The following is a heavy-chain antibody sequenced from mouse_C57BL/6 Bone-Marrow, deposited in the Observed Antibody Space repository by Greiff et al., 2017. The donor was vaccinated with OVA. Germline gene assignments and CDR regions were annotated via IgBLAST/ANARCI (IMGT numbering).Heavy chain of an antibody. CDR1: GFTFSSYA. Sequence: EVQGVESGGGLVKPGGSLKLSCAASGFTFSSYAMSWVRQTPEKRLEWVATISDGGSYTYYPDNVKGRFTISRDNAKNNMYLQMSHLKSEDTAMYYCARVLLTAIDYWGHGTSVTVSS. D-gene: IGHD1-1*01. J-gene: IGHJ4*01. CDR3: ARVLLTAIDY. V-gene: IGHV5-4*01. CDR2: ISDGGSYT.